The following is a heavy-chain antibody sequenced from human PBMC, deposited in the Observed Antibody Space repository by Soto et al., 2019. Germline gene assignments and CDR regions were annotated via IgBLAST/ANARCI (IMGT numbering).Heavy chain of an antibody. D-gene: IGHD2-15*01. V-gene: IGHV1-69*13. CDR3: ARGALGYCSGGSCPFYNWFDP. CDR2: IIPIFGTA. CDR1: GGTFSSYA. Sequence: SVKVSCKASGGTFSSYAISWVRQAPGQGLEWMGGIIPIFGTANYAQKFQGRVTITADESTSTAYMELSSLRSEDTAVYYCARGALGYCSGGSCPFYNWFDPWGQGTLVTVSS. J-gene: IGHJ5*02.